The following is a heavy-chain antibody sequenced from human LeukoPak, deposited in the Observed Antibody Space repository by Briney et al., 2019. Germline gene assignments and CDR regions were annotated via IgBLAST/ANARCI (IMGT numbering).Heavy chain of an antibody. CDR2: INPNSGGT. J-gene: IGHJ4*02. D-gene: IGHD2-15*01. CDR3: ARGYCSGGSCCRFDY. Sequence: ASVKVSCKASGYTFTGYYMHWVRQAPGQGLEWMGWINPNSGGTNYAQKFQGRVTMTRDTSISTAYMELSRLRSDDTAVYYCARGYCSGGSCCRFDYWGQGTLVTVSS. CDR1: GYTFTGYY. V-gene: IGHV1-2*02.